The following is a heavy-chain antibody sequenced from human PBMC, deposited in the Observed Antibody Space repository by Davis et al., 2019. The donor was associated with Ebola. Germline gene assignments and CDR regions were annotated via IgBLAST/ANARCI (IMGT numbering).Heavy chain of an antibody. D-gene: IGHD3-10*01. CDR1: GYNFTNYG. V-gene: IGHV1-18*01. CDR3: ARDSMVRGNDY. CDR2: ISALNGNT. J-gene: IGHJ4*02. Sequence: ASVKVSCKTSGYNFTNYGISWVRQAPGQGFEWIGWISALNGNTHYSQKLQGRVTMTTDTSTSTAYMELRSLRSDDTAVYYCARDSMVRGNDYWGQGTLVTVSS.